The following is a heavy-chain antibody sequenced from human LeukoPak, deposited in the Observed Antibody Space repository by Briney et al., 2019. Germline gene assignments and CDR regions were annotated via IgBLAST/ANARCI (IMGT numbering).Heavy chain of an antibody. Sequence: SETLSLTCAVYGGSFSGYYWSWIRQPPGKGLEWIGEINHSGSTNYNPSLKSRVTISVDTSKNQFSLKLSSVTAADTAVYYCATSVDTAMVAGWYYYYMDVWGKGTTVTVSS. J-gene: IGHJ6*03. CDR2: INHSGST. CDR3: ATSVDTAMVAGWYYYYMDV. CDR1: GGSFSGYY. V-gene: IGHV4-34*01. D-gene: IGHD5-18*01.